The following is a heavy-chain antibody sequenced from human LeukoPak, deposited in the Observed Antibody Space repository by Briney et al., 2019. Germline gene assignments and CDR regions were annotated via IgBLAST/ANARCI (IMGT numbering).Heavy chain of an antibody. CDR3: ARHRPSNSWYADY. Sequence: SETLSLTCAVYGGSFSGYYWSWIRQPPGKGLEWIGEINHSGSTNYNPSLKSRVTISVDTSKNQFSLKMNSVTAADTAVYYCARHRPSNSWYADYWGQGTLVTVSS. V-gene: IGHV4-34*01. J-gene: IGHJ4*02. CDR2: INHSGST. D-gene: IGHD6-13*01. CDR1: GGSFSGYY.